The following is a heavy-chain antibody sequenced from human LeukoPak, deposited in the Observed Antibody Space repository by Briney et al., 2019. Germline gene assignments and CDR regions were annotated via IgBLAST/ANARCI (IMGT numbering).Heavy chain of an antibody. CDR2: MNPNSGDT. V-gene: IGHV1-8*01. J-gene: IGHJ5*02. CDR3: ARVPRRGDRFDP. Sequence: ASVKVSCKASGYIFTSYDINWVRQATGQGLEWMGWMNPNSGDTGYAQKFQGRVTMTRDTSIGTAYMELSSLRSEDTAVYYCARVPRRGDRFDPWGQGTLVTVSS. D-gene: IGHD3-10*01. CDR1: GYIFTSYD.